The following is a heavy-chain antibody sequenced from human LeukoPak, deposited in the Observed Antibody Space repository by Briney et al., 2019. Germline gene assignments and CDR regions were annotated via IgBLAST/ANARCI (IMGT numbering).Heavy chain of an antibody. D-gene: IGHD1-26*01. V-gene: IGHV4-34*01. CDR3: ARVVSVGATVYYYYMDV. Sequence: SETLSLTCAVYGGSFSGYYWSWIRQPPGKGLEWIGEINHSGSTNYNPSLKSRVTISVDTSKNQFSLKLSSVTAADTAVYYCARVVSVGATVYYYYMDVWGKGTTVTISS. CDR1: GGSFSGYY. CDR2: INHSGST. J-gene: IGHJ6*03.